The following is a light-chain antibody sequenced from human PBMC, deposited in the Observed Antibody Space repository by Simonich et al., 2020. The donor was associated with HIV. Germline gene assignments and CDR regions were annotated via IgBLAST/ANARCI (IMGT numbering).Light chain of an antibody. CDR1: SSNIGSNY. J-gene: IGLJ2*01. V-gene: IGLV1-47*01. CDR2: RNN. CDR3: EEWDDSLSGPRV. Sequence: QSVLTQPPSASGTPGQRVTISCSGSSSNIGSNYVYWYQQLPGTAPNLLIYRNNRRPSCVPDRFSGSKSSTSASLAISGLRSEDEADYYCEEWDDSLSGPRVFGGGTKLTVL.